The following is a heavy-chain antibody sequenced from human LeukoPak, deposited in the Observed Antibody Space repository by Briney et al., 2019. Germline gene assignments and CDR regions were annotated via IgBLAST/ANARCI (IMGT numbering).Heavy chain of an antibody. Sequence: PSETLSLTCAVYGGSFSGYYWSWIRQPPGKGLEWIGEINHSGSTNYNPSLKSRVTISVDTSKNQFSLKLSSVTAADTAGYYCARGPSQPIAAAGTSFDYWGQGTLVTVSS. CDR2: INHSGST. J-gene: IGHJ4*02. CDR1: GGSFSGYY. D-gene: IGHD6-13*01. V-gene: IGHV4-34*01. CDR3: ARGPSQPIAAAGTSFDY.